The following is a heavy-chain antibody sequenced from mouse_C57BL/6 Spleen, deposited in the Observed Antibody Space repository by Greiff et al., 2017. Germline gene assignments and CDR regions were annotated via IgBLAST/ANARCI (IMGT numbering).Heavy chain of an antibody. CDR1: GFTFSDYG. J-gene: IGHJ3*01. V-gene: IGHV5-17*01. CDR3: ARKGLFYGSSLPFAF. CDR2: ISSGSSTI. D-gene: IGHD1-1*01. Sequence: EVQLVESGGGLVKPGGSLKLSCAASGFTFSDYGMHWVRQAPEKGLEWVAYISSGSSTIYYADTVQGRFTISRDNAKNTLFLQMTSLRSEDTAMYCSARKGLFYGSSLPFAFWGQGTLVTVSA.